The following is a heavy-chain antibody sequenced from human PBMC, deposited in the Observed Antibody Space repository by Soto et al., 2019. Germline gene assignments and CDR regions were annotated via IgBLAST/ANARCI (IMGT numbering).Heavy chain of an antibody. CDR1: EFTFSKYW. Sequence: EVQLVESGGGLVQSGGSLRLSCAASEFTFSKYWMTWVRQSPGKGLEWVANINQDGSERYYVDSVRGRFTISRDNAKNSLYLQMNSLRAEDTAVYYCVCGGNYFVYWGQGTLVTVSP. J-gene: IGHJ4*02. CDR2: INQDGSER. D-gene: IGHD3-16*01. V-gene: IGHV3-7*01. CDR3: VCGGNYFVY.